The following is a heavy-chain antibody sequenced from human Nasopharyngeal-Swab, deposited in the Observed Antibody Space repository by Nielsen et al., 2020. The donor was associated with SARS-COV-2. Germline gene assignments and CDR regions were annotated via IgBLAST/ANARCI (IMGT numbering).Heavy chain of an antibody. J-gene: IGHJ6*02. CDR2: IYHSGST. Sequence: SETLSLTCTVSGYSISSGYYWGWIRQPPGKGLEWIGSIYHSGSTYYNPSLKSRVTISVDTSKNQFSLKLSSVTAADTAVYYCARSPTGPLGFYYYYGMDVWGQGTTVTVSS. D-gene: IGHD4-11*01. V-gene: IGHV4-38-2*02. CDR3: ARSPTGPLGFYYYYGMDV. CDR1: GYSISSGYY.